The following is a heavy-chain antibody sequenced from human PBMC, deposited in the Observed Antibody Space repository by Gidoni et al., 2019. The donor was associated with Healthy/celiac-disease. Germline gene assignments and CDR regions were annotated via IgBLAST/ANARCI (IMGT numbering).Heavy chain of an antibody. D-gene: IGHD3-16*01. CDR2: IIGSGGST. Sequence: EVQTLESGGGLVQPGGSLRLSCAASGFPHSSSAMRWVRQAPGKGLEWVSAIIGSGGSTYYADSVKGRFTISRDNSKNTLYLQMNSLRAEDTAVYYCASSEGARGVGAFDIWGQGTMVTLSS. J-gene: IGHJ3*02. CDR3: ASSEGARGVGAFDI. V-gene: IGHV3-23*01. CDR1: GFPHSSSA.